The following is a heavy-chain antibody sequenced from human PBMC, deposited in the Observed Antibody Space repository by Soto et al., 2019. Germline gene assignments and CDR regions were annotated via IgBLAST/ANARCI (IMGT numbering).Heavy chain of an antibody. CDR2: ISYDGSNR. J-gene: IGHJ4*02. CDR1: GFTFSNYG. Sequence: QVRLVQAGGGVVQPGRSLQLSCAASGFTFSNYGMHWVRQAPGKGLEWVAFISYDGSNRHYADSVRGRFTISRDNSKNTLYLQMNSLRVDDTAVYFCAGGNYYGDYWGQGTLVTVSS. D-gene: IGHD1-26*01. CDR3: AGGNYYGDY. V-gene: IGHV3-30*03.